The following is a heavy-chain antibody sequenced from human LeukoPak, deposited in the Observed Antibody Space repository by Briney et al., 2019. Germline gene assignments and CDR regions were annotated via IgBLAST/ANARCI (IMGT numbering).Heavy chain of an antibody. J-gene: IGHJ4*02. Sequence: SETLSLTCTVSGGSISTYYWSWIRQPPGKGLEWIGYIYYNGRTNYSPSLKSRVTISVDTSKNQFSLKLSSVTAADSAVYYCARDHRGLTGYYGGFDYWDQGTLVTVSS. CDR3: ARDHRGLTGYYGGFDY. V-gene: IGHV4-59*01. CDR2: IYYNGRT. D-gene: IGHD3-9*01. CDR1: GGSISTYY.